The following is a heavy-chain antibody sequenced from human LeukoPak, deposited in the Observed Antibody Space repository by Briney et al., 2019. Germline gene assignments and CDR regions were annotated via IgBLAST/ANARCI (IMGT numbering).Heavy chain of an antibody. CDR3: ASDVDTAMVVSDY. Sequence: GGSLRLSCAASGFTFSSYAMHWVRQAPGKGLEWVAVISYDGSNKYYADSVKGRFTISRDNSKNTLYLQMNSLRAEDTAVYYCASDVDTAMVVSDYWGQGTLVTVSS. CDR2: ISYDGSNK. J-gene: IGHJ4*02. V-gene: IGHV3-30-3*01. D-gene: IGHD5-18*01. CDR1: GFTFSSYA.